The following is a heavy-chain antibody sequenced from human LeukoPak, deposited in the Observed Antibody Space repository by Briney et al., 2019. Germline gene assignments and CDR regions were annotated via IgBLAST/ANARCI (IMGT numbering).Heavy chain of an antibody. D-gene: IGHD6-13*01. V-gene: IGHV3-64D*09. CDR2: ISSNGGST. CDR3: VKGLAAAGTNY. CDR1: GFTFSSYA. J-gene: IGHJ4*02. Sequence: GGSLRLSCSASGFTFSSYAMHWVRQAPGKGLEYVSTISSNGGSTYYADSVKGRFTISRDNSKNTLYLHMSSLRVEDTAVYYCVKGLAAAGTNYWGQGTLVTVSS.